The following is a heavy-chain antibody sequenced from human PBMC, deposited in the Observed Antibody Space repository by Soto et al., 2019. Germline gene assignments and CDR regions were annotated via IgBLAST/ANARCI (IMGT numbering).Heavy chain of an antibody. CDR1: GGILSGYY. V-gene: IGHV4-34*01. CDR3: AKDGYKYKYYSDD. D-gene: IGHD5-18*01. J-gene: IGHJ4*02. Sequence: YAVYGGILSGYYWRGSRQPPGKGLEWIGEINRSGSTNYNPSLKSRVTISVDTSKKKFSLKLSSVTAADTAVYYGAKDGYKYKYYSDDWGQGTLGTV. CDR2: INRSGST.